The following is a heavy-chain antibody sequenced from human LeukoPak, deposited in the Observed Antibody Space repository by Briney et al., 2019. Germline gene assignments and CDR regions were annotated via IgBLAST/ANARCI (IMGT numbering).Heavy chain of an antibody. Sequence: PSETLSLTCTISGGSISSYYWSWIRQPPGKGLERIGYIYYSGSTNYNPSLKSRVTISVDTSKNQFSLKLSSVTAADTAVYYCARRYSGSSYDAFDIWGQGTMVTVSS. CDR3: ARRYSGSSYDAFDI. V-gene: IGHV4-59*01. J-gene: IGHJ3*02. D-gene: IGHD1-26*01. CDR1: GGSISSYY. CDR2: IYYSGST.